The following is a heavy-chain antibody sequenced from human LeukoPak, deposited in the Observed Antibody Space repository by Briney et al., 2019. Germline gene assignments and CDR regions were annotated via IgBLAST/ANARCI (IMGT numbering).Heavy chain of an antibody. CDR1: GFTFSSYA. CDR2: ISGSGAGT. V-gene: IGHV3-23*01. D-gene: IGHD2-8*01. J-gene: IGHJ4*02. Sequence: GGSLRLSCAVSGFTFSSYAMNWVRQAPGKGLEWVSGISGSGAGTYYADSVKGRFTISRDYSKNTLYLQMNSLRAEDTAVYYCAKMVREFYTISYYFDYWGQGTLVTVSS. CDR3: AKMVREFYTISYYFDY.